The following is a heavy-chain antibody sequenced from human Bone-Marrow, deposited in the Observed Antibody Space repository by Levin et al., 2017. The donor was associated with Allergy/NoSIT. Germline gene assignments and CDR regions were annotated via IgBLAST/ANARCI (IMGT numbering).Heavy chain of an antibody. V-gene: IGHV3-48*01. CDR2: INSSSGTI. Sequence: GGSLRLSCATSGFTFSSYSMNWVRQAPGKGLEWGSYINSSSGTIYYADSVKGRFTISRDNAKKSLYLQMSSLRVEDTAVYYCVRGLPDYWGQGTLVTVSS. CDR3: VRGLPDY. CDR1: GFTFSSYS. J-gene: IGHJ4*02.